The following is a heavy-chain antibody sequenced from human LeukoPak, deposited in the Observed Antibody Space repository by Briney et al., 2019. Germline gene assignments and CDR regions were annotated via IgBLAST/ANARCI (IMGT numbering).Heavy chain of an antibody. J-gene: IGHJ5*02. CDR2: INNSGST. Sequence: SETLSLTCAVYGGSFSGYYWSWIRQPPGKGLEWIGEINNSGSTNYNPSLKSRVTISVDTSKNQFSLKLSSVTAADTAVYYCARSIAVAVSSWGQGTLVTVSS. V-gene: IGHV4-34*01. CDR1: GGSFSGYY. D-gene: IGHD6-19*01. CDR3: ARSIAVAVSS.